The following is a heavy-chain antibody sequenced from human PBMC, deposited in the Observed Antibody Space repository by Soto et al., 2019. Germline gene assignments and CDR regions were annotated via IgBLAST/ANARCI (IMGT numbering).Heavy chain of an antibody. D-gene: IGHD3-22*01. Sequence: SETLSLTCSVSGGSITSYYWSWIRQPPGKGLGWIAYIYYSGSTSYNPSLKSRVSISLDTSKNQFSLKLSSVTAADTAVYYCARTYDGSGPNSGGYGFDIWGQGTMVTVSS. V-gene: IGHV4-59*01. J-gene: IGHJ3*02. CDR2: IYYSGST. CDR1: GGSITSYY. CDR3: ARTYDGSGPNSGGYGFDI.